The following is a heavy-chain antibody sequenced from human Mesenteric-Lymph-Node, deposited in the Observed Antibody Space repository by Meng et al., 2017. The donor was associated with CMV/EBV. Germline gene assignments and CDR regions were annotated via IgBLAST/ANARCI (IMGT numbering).Heavy chain of an antibody. CDR1: GYTFTSYY. CDR3: ARERGTGTDYYYYGMDV. CDR2: INPNSGGT. V-gene: IGHV1-2*02. Sequence: ASVKVSCKASGYTFTSYYMHWVRQAPGQGLEWMGWINPNSGGTNYAQKFQGRVTMTRDTSISTAYMELSRLRSDDTAVYYCARERGTGTDYYYYGMDVWGQGTTVTVSS. D-gene: IGHD1-1*01. J-gene: IGHJ6*02.